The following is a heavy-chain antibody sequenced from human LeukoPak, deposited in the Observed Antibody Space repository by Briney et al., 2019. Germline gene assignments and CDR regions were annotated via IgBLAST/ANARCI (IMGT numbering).Heavy chain of an antibody. CDR2: IYPGDSDT. J-gene: IGHJ4*02. CDR1: GYSFTSYW. Sequence: GESLKISCKGSGYSFTSYWIGWVRQMPGKGLEWMGIIYPGDSDTRYSPSFQGQVTISADKSISTAHLQWSSLKASDTAMYYCARHSENDYGDLHLDYWGQGTLVTVSS. D-gene: IGHD4-17*01. CDR3: ARHSENDYGDLHLDY. V-gene: IGHV5-51*01.